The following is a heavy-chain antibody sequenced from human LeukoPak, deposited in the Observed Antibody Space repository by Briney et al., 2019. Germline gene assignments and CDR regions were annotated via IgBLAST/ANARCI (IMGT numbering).Heavy chain of an antibody. CDR1: GYTLIDYY. J-gene: IGHJ4*02. CDR2: INPAGGST. V-gene: IGHV1-46*01. D-gene: IGHD1-26*01. CDR3: ARGQLGPTSAPFDS. Sequence: ASVKVSCKTSGYTLIDYYLHWVRQAPGQSFEYMGIINPAGGSTSYHHKFQDRVTMTREASTSTIYMELRSLTFEDTAVYYCARGQLGPTSAPFDSWGQGTLVTVSS.